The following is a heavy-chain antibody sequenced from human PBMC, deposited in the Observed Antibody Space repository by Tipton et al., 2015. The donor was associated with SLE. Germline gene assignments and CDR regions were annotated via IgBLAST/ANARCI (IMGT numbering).Heavy chain of an antibody. D-gene: IGHD3-22*01. J-gene: IGHJ3*02. Sequence: WVRQPPGKGLEWVAVISYDGSNKYYADSVKGRFTISRDNSKNTLYLQMNSLRAEDTSVCYCARDLLALWIVAFDIWGQGTMVTVSS. V-gene: IGHV3-30*04. CDR2: ISYDGSNK. CDR3: ARDLLALWIVAFDI.